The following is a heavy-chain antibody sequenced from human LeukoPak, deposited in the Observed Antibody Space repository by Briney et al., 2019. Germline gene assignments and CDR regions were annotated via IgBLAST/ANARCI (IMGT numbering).Heavy chain of an antibody. V-gene: IGHV3-21*01. CDR3: ARDRILHSSGWYGY. D-gene: IGHD6-19*01. Sequence: PGGSLRLSCAASGFTFSSYSTNWVRQAPGKGLEWASSISSSSSYIYYADSVKGRFTISRDNAKNSLYLQMNSLRAEDTAVYYCARDRILHSSGWYGYWGQGTLVTVSS. CDR2: ISSSSSYI. CDR1: GFTFSSYS. J-gene: IGHJ4*02.